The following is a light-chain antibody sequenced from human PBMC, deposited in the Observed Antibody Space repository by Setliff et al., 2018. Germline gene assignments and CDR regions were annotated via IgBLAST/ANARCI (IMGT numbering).Light chain of an antibody. CDR1: SSDVGGYNY. CDR2: DVS. V-gene: IGLV2-11*01. CDR3: CSYAGSYTDV. J-gene: IGLJ1*01. Sequence: QSALTQPRSVSGSPGQSVTISCTGTSSDVGGYNYVSWYQQHPSKAPKLMIYDVSKRPSGVPDRFSDSKSGNTASLTISGLQAEDEADYYCCSYAGSYTDVFGTGTKVTVL.